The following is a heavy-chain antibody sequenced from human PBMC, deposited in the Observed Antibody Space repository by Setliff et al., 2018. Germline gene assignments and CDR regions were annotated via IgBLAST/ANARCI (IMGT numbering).Heavy chain of an antibody. J-gene: IGHJ4*02. D-gene: IGHD3-10*01. CDR3: ARNGGSALLDY. CDR2: INHSGST. V-gene: IGHV4-34*01. Sequence: KSSETLSLTCAVYGGSFSGYYWSWIRQPPGKGLEWIGEINHSGSTDYNPSLKSRVTISVDTSKNQFSLKLSSVTAADTAVYYCARNGGSALLDYWGQGTLVTVSS. CDR1: GGSFSGYY.